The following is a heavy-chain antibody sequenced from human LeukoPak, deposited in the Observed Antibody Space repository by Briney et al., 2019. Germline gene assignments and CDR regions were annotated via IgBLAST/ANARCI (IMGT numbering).Heavy chain of an antibody. CDR1: GFTFSSYA. CDR2: ISYDGSNK. D-gene: IGHD3-9*01. CDR3: ARVPLYDILTGYYLSGWDYGMDV. J-gene: IGHJ6*02. Sequence: GGSLRLSCAASGFTFSSYAMHWVRQAPGKGLEWVAVISYDGSNKYYADSVKGRFTISRDNSKNTLYLQMNSLRAEDTAVYYCARVPLYDILTGYYLSGWDYGMDVWGQGTTVTVSS. V-gene: IGHV3-30*04.